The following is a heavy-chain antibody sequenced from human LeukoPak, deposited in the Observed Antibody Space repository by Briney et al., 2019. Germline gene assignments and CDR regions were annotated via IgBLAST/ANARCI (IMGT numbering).Heavy chain of an antibody. CDR2: IYYSGST. CDR1: GGSISSYY. D-gene: IGHD4-17*01. CDR3: ANAYGDYRYYFDY. J-gene: IGHJ4*02. Sequence: SETLSLTCTVSGGSISSYYWGWIRQPPGKGLKWIGSIYYSGSTYYNPSLKSRVTISVDTSKNQFSLKLSSVTAADTAVYYCANAYGDYRYYFDYWGQGTLVTVSS. V-gene: IGHV4-39*01.